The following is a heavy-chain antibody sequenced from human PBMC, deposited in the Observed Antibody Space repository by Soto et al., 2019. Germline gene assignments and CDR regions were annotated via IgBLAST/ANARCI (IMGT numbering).Heavy chain of an antibody. J-gene: IGHJ5*02. CDR3: TRWNGYGDL. CDR2: VSGGSGVT. CDR1: GFSFSTYG. Sequence: EMQLLESGGGLVQPGGSLKLSCVVSGFSFSTYGVTWVRQAPGKGLEWVCGVSGGSGVTHYTDSVKGRFTIPGDDSKNTVYLKMHSLRGEDTAVYYCTRWNGYGDLWGQGTLVTVSS. V-gene: IGHV3-23*01. D-gene: IGHD1-1*01.